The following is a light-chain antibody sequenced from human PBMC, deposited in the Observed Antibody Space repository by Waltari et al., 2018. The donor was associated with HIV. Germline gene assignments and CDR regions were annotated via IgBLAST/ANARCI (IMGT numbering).Light chain of an antibody. Sequence: SYVLTQPLSVSVAPGKTATITCRANNIGTKNVNWYQQKPGQAPVVVIFYDRDRPSGIPERFSGASSAKMATLTISRVEAGDEADYYCQVWDSDSDHVVFGGGTKLTVL. V-gene: IGLV3-21*04. CDR1: NIGTKN. CDR3: QVWDSDSDHVV. J-gene: IGLJ2*01. CDR2: YDR.